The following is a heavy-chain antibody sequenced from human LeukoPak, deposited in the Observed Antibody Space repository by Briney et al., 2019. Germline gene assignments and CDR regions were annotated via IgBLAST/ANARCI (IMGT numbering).Heavy chain of an antibody. CDR1: GFNFDIFA. CDR2: IGSSGST. J-gene: IGHJ4*02. D-gene: IGHD5-24*01. V-gene: IGHV3-23*01. CDR3: ARPRWPLES. Sequence: PGGSLRLSCAASGFNFDIFAMTWVRQAPGKGLEWVSAIGSSGSTYYADPVKGRFTISRDNSKSTLFLDMNSLRDDDTAIYYCARPRWPLESWGQGSLVIVSS.